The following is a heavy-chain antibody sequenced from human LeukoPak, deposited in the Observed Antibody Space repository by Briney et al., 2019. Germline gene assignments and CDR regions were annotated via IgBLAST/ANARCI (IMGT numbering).Heavy chain of an antibody. D-gene: IGHD3-3*01. Sequence: GGSLRLSCAASGFTFSSYAMSWVRQAPGKGLEWVAVMSHGGSNEYYADSVKGRFTISRDDSKNIVYLQMDSLRPEDTAVYYCARPALEWLLYDAFDIWGQGTKVTVSS. CDR2: MSHGGSNE. V-gene: IGHV3-30*03. CDR3: ARPALEWLLYDAFDI. J-gene: IGHJ3*02. CDR1: GFTFSSYA.